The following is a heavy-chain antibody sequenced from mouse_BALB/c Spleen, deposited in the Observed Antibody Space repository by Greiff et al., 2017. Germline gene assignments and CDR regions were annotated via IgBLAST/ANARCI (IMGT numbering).Heavy chain of an antibody. V-gene: IGHV5-6-5*01. CDR1: GFTFSSYA. J-gene: IGHJ4*01. CDR2: ISSGGST. D-gene: IGHD1-2*01. CDR3: ARENSLLRLGAMDY. Sequence: EVQLVESGGGLVKPGGSLKLSCAASGFTFSSYAMSWVRQTPEKRLEWVASISSGGSTYYPDSVKGRFTISRDNARNILYLQMSSLRSEDTAMYYCARENSLLRLGAMDYWGQGTSVTVSS.